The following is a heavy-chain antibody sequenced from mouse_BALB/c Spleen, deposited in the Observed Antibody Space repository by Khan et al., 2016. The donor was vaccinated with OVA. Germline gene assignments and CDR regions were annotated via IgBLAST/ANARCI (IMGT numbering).Heavy chain of an antibody. V-gene: IGHV1-77*01. Sequence: QVQLQQSGAELARPGASVKLSCKASGYTFTDYYINWVKQRTGQGLEWIGEISPVSGDTYYNEKFKGKATLTADKSSTTAYMQLSSLTSKASAVYFCARRNYFGFTFAYWGQGTLVTVSA. CDR2: ISPVSGDT. CDR1: GYTFTDYY. CDR3: ARRNYFGFTFAY. D-gene: IGHD1-2*01. J-gene: IGHJ3*01.